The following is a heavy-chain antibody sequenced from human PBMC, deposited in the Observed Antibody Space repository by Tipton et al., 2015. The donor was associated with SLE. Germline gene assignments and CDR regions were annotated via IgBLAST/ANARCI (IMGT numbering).Heavy chain of an antibody. D-gene: IGHD2-8*02. CDR2: IYGGGQP. V-gene: IGHV3-53*01. CDR3: AKGPAALLGWFDP. CDR1: EFTVSTNY. Sequence: SLRLSCAASEFTVSTNYMTWVRQAPGKGLEWVSLIYGGGQPTYADFAKGRFTISRDNSRDTLYLHMNNLRAEDAALYYCAKGPAALLGWFDPWGLGTLVAVSS. J-gene: IGHJ5*02.